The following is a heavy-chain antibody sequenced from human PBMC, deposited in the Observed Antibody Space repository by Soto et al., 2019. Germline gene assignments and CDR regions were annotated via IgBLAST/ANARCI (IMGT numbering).Heavy chain of an antibody. J-gene: IGHJ4*02. Sequence: ASVKFSCKASGGTFSSYAISWVRQAPGQGLEWMGGIIPIFGTANYAQKFQGRVTITADESTSTAYMELSSLRSEDTAVYYCARSSGWYSLIDYWGQGTLVTVSS. V-gene: IGHV1-69*13. CDR1: GGTFSSYA. CDR3: ARSSGWYSLIDY. CDR2: IIPIFGTA. D-gene: IGHD6-19*01.